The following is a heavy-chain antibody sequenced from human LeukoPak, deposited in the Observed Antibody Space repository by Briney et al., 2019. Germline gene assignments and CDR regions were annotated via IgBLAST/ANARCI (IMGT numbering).Heavy chain of an antibody. Sequence: PGGSLRLSCAASGFTFSSYWMSWVRQAPGKGLEWVATIKQDGSEKYYVDSVKGRFTISRDNAKNSLYLQMNSLRAEDTAVYYCARAYAPYYGDYGDYFDDWGQGTLVTVSS. CDR1: GFTFSSYW. CDR3: ARAYAPYYGDYGDYFDD. J-gene: IGHJ4*02. V-gene: IGHV3-7*05. D-gene: IGHD4-17*01. CDR2: IKQDGSEK.